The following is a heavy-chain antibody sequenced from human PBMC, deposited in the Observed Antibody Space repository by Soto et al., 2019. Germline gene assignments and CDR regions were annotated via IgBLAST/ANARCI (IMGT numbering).Heavy chain of an antibody. CDR3: ARGWFGPDV. CDR2: IDNAGTDS. Sequence: EVQLVESGGGLVQPGGSLRLSCAASGFTFNGRSMHWVRQAPGKGLVWVSGIDNAGTDSTYADSVKGRFTSSRDNAKNTLYLQMSSLRVEDTAVYYCARGWFGPDVWGKGTTVTVSS. V-gene: IGHV3-74*01. J-gene: IGHJ6*04. D-gene: IGHD3-10*01. CDR1: GFTFNGRS.